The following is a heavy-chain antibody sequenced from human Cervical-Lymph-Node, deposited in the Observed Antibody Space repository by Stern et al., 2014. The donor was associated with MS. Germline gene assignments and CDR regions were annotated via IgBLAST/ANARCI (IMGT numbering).Heavy chain of an antibody. CDR2: LSYDGNFE. CDR1: GITFSHHA. Sequence: MQLVESGGGVVQPGRSLRLSCAASGITFSHHAMHWVRQAPGKGLEWVAVLSYDGNFEYYADSVRDRFTISRDNSKNTLSLQMNSLSPEDTAVYYYARDLDSGYDFTAFDYWGQGTLVTVSS. J-gene: IGHJ4*02. CDR3: ARDLDSGYDFTAFDY. D-gene: IGHD5-12*01. V-gene: IGHV3-30-3*01.